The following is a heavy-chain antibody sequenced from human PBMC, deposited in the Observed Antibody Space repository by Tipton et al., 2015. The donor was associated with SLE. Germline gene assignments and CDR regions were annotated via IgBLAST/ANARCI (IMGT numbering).Heavy chain of an antibody. D-gene: IGHD3-22*01. V-gene: IGHV4-38-2*01. CDR3: TRHDYDDNGYYMHYFDY. CDR1: GYSISSGHY. J-gene: IGHJ4*02. Sequence: AVSGYSISSGHYWGWIRQPPGKGLEWIASISHSGNTYYNPSLKSRVSMSIDTSKNQVFLRLSSVTAADTAVYYCTRHDYDDNGYYMHYFDYWGQGTLVTVSS. CDR2: ISHSGNT.